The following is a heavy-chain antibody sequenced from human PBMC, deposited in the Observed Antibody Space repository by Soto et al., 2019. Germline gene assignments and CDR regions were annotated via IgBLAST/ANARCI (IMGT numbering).Heavy chain of an antibody. D-gene: IGHD3-10*01. J-gene: IGHJ4*02. V-gene: IGHV1-69*04. Sequence: GASVKVSCKVSGYTLTELSMHWVRQAPGQGLEWMGRIIPILGIANYAQKFQGRVTITADKSTSTAYMELSSLRSEDTAVYYCARDRLTYYYGSGSPTFYYWGQGTLVPVSA. CDR1: GYTLTELS. CDR3: ARDRLTYYYGSGSPTFYY. CDR2: IIPILGIA.